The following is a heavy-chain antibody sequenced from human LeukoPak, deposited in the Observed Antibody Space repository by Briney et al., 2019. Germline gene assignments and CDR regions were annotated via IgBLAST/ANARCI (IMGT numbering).Heavy chain of an antibody. V-gene: IGHV3-48*02. CDR3: ARAVSGDIYGYGY. CDR1: GFTFGSYN. Sequence: PGGSLRLSCVASGFTFGSYNINWVRQAPGRGLEWVSYISSGSSNIHYADSVKGRFTISRDNAKNSLYLQLNSLRDEDTAVYYCARAVSGDIYGYGYWGQGTLVTVSS. CDR2: ISSGSSNI. J-gene: IGHJ4*02. D-gene: IGHD5-18*01.